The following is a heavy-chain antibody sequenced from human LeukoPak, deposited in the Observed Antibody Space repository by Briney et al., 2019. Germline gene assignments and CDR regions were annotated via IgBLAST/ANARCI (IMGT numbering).Heavy chain of an antibody. J-gene: IGHJ4*02. Sequence: GSLRLSCAASGFTFSSYAMHWVRQAPGKGLEWVAVISYDGSNKYYADSVKGRFTISRDNSKNTLYLQMNSLRAEDTAVYYCARSTMVRGGKGPYYFDYWGQGTLVTVSS. CDR2: ISYDGSNK. V-gene: IGHV3-30*04. CDR3: ARSTMVRGGKGPYYFDY. CDR1: GFTFSSYA. D-gene: IGHD3-10*01.